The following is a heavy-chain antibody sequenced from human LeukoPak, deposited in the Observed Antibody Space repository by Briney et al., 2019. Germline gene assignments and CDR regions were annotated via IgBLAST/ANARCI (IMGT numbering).Heavy chain of an antibody. V-gene: IGHV5-51*01. CDR1: GYRFADYW. CDR2: IYPGDSET. D-gene: IGHD1-26*01. J-gene: IGHJ5*02. CDR3: ARLVWELPQWPYGWFDP. Sequence: GESLKISCKDSGYRFADYWIGWVRQMPGKGLEWMGMIYPGDSETRYSPSFQGQVTISAGKSISTAYLQWSSLKASDTAMYYCARLVWELPQWPYGWFDPWGQGTLVTVSS.